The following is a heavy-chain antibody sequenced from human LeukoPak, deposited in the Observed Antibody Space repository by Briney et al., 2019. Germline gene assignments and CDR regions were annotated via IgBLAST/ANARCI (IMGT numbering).Heavy chain of an antibody. CDR2: IFYSGAT. CDR1: GGSMSTSFYY. D-gene: IGHD1-14*01. V-gene: IGHV4-39*02. Sequence: LWETLSLTCTVSGGSMSTSFYYWGWIRQPPGKGLEWIGSIFYSGATYYSPSLQSRVTISIDTSKNQFSLKLSSVTAADTAVYYCARELTQYYFDYWGQGTLVTVSS. J-gene: IGHJ4*02. CDR3: ARELTQYYFDY.